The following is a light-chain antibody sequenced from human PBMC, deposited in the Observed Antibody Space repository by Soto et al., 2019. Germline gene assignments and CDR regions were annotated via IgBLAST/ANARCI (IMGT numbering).Light chain of an antibody. Sequence: QSVLTQPPSASGTPGQRVTISCSGSSSNIGSNTVNWYQQLPGTAPKLLIYSNNQRPSGVPDRFSGSKSGTSASLAISGLQSEDEADYYCAAWDDRPNALYVFGTGTKVTVL. CDR1: SSNIGSNT. V-gene: IGLV1-44*01. J-gene: IGLJ1*01. CDR2: SNN. CDR3: AAWDDRPNALYV.